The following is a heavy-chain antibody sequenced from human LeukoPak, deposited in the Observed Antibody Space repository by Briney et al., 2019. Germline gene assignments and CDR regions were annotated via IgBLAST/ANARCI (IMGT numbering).Heavy chain of an antibody. CDR3: ARLKYTSSWHYFFDD. Sequence: GGSLRLSCAASGFTFSDDYMSWIRQAPGKGLEWVSYISSSGGSIYYGDSVKGRFTISRDNAKNSLYLQMNSLRADDTAMYYCARLKYTSSWHYFFDDWGQGTLVTVSS. CDR2: ISSSGGSI. D-gene: IGHD6-13*01. CDR1: GFTFSDDY. J-gene: IGHJ4*02. V-gene: IGHV3-11*04.